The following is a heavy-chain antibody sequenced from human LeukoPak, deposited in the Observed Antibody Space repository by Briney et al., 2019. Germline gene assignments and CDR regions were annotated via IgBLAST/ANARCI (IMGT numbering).Heavy chain of an antibody. CDR1: GDSVSSNSAA. CDR3: ARGLSGALDI. J-gene: IGHJ3*02. CDR2: TYYRSKWYN. D-gene: IGHD5/OR15-5a*01. V-gene: IGHV6-1*01. Sequence: SQTLSLTCAISGDSVSSNSAAWNWIRPSPSRGLEWLGKTYYRSKWYNDYAASVNSRISINPDTSKSQFSLHLNSVTPEDTAVYYCARGLSGALDIWGQGTMVTVSS.